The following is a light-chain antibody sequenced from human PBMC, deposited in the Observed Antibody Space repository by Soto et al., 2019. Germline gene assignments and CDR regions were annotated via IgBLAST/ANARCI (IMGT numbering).Light chain of an antibody. CDR2: KDS. Sequence: SYELTQPPSVSVSPGQTARITCSGDAVPTQYSYWYQQKPGQAPVMVIYKDSERPSGIPERFSGSSSGTTVTLTISGVQAEDEADYYCQSSDSSGTDVFGSGTKVTV. J-gene: IGLJ1*01. CDR1: AVPTQY. CDR3: QSSDSSGTDV. V-gene: IGLV3-25*02.